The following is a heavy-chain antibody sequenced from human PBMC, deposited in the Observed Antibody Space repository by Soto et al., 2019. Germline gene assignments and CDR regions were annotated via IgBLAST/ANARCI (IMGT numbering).Heavy chain of an antibody. Sequence: GESLKISCKGSGYSFTRYWIGWVRQMNGKGLEWMGIIYPGDSDTRYSPSFEGQVTISADKSITTAYLQWSSLKASDTAMYYCARPSYSSSRYYGMDVWGQGTTVTVSS. V-gene: IGHV5-51*01. CDR1: GYSFTRYW. D-gene: IGHD6-6*01. CDR3: ARPSYSSSRYYGMDV. J-gene: IGHJ6*02. CDR2: IYPGDSDT.